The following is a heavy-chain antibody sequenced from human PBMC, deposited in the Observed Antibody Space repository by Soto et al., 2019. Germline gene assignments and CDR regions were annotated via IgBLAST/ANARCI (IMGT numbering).Heavy chain of an antibody. CDR2: ISAHNGNT. D-gene: IGHD1-1*01. CDR3: ARGRYGDY. Sequence: QVHLVQSGAEVKKPGASVKVSCKGSGYTFTSYGITWVRQAPGQGLEWMGWISAHNGNTDYAQRLQGRVTVTRDTTTSTAYMELRSLRSDDTAVYYCARGRYGDYWGQGALVTVSS. CDR1: GYTFTSYG. V-gene: IGHV1-18*01. J-gene: IGHJ4*02.